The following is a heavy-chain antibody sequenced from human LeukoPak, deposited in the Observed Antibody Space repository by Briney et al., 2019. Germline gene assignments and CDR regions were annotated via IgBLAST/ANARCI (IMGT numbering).Heavy chain of an antibody. Sequence: GGSLRLSCAASGLSVSSSYMYWVRQAPGKGLEWVSFFYRGDTTYYAESVRGRFTISRDNSKNTLYLLMNSLIPEDTAIYYCARSLPYGTTWYGRSDFWGQGTLVTVSS. CDR2: FYRGDTT. J-gene: IGHJ4*02. V-gene: IGHV3-53*01. CDR1: GLSVSSSY. CDR3: ARSLPYGTTWYGRSDF. D-gene: IGHD6-13*01.